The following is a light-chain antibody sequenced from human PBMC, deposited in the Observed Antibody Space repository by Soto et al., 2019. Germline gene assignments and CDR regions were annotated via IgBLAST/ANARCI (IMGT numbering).Light chain of an antibody. V-gene: IGLV2-14*03. CDR3: SSYTTSDTLD. J-gene: IGLJ1*01. CDR1: SSDVGGYYS. Sequence: QSALTQPASVSGSPGQSITISCTGTSSDVGGYYSVSWYQQHPGKAPKLMIYDVSNRHSGVSIRFSGSKSGNTASLTISGLQAEDDADYYCSSYTTSDTLDFGTGTKVTVL. CDR2: DVS.